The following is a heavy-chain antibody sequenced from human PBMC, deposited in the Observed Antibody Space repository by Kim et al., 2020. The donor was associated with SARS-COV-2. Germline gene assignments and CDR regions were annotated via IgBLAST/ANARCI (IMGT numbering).Heavy chain of an antibody. CDR1: GFTFSSYW. CDR2: IKQDGSEK. V-gene: IGHV3-7*03. CDR3: ARGYGDYGDWDWFDP. D-gene: IGHD4-17*01. J-gene: IGHJ5*02. Sequence: GGSLRLSCAASGFTFSSYWMSWVRQAPGKGLEWVANIKQDGSEKYYVDSVKGRFTISRDNAKNSPYLQMNSLRAEDTAVYYCARGYGDYGDWDWFDPWGQGTLVTVSS.